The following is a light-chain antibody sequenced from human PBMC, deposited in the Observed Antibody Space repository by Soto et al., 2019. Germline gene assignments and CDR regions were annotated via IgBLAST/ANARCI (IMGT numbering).Light chain of an antibody. CDR2: EVS. CDR3: TSYTSSSNPV. CDR1: SSDVGGYNY. J-gene: IGLJ1*01. Sequence: QSALSHPGSVSGSPGQAITISCTGTSSDVGGYNYVSWYQQHPGKAPKLMIYEVSNRPSGVSDRFSGSKPGNTASLTISGLQAEEEADYYCTSYTSSSNPVFGTGTKVTVL. V-gene: IGLV2-14*01.